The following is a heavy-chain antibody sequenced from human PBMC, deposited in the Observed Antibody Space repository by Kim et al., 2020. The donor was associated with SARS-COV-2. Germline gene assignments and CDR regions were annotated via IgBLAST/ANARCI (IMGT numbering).Heavy chain of an antibody. D-gene: IGHD3-22*01. Sequence: GGSLRLSCAASGFTFSSYGMHWVRQAPGKGLEWVAVISYDGSNKYYADSVKGRFTISRDNSKNTLYLQMNSLRAEDTAVYYCAKDLGDSSGYYKYYYYGMDVWGQGTPVTVSS. J-gene: IGHJ6*02. CDR2: ISYDGSNK. CDR3: AKDLGDSSGYYKYYYYGMDV. CDR1: GFTFSSYG. V-gene: IGHV3-30*18.